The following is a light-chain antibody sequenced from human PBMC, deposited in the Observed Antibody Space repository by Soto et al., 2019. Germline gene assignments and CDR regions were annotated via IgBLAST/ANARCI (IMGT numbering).Light chain of an antibody. CDR3: SSYTSSSTRRYV. CDR2: DVS. CDR1: SSDVGGYNY. V-gene: IGLV2-14*01. J-gene: IGLJ1*01. Sequence: SALTQPASVSGSPGQSITISCTGTSSDVGGYNYVSWYQQHPGKAPKLMIYDVSNRPSGVSNRFSGSKSGNTASLTISGLQAEDEADYYCSSYTSSSTRRYVFGTGTKLTVL.